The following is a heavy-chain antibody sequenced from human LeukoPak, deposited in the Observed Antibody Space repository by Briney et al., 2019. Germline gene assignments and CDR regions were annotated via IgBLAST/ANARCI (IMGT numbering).Heavy chain of an antibody. CDR1: GFTFSTYD. D-gene: IGHD4-17*01. CDR2: IQYDGSNK. J-gene: IGHJ4*02. CDR3: AKPVYSDGYYFDY. V-gene: IGHV3-30*02. Sequence: TGGSLRLSCAASGFTFSTYDMHWVRQAPGKGLEWVAFIQYDGSNKYYADSVKGRFTVSRDNSKNTLYLQMNSLRAEDTAVYYCAKPVYSDGYYFDYWGQGILVTVSS.